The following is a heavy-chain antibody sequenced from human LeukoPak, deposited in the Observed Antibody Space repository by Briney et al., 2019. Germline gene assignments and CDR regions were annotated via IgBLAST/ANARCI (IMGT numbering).Heavy chain of an antibody. D-gene: IGHD5-24*01. V-gene: IGHV4-38-2*02. CDR3: ARGGDGYALRSFDY. J-gene: IGHJ4*02. CDR1: GYSISSGYY. Sequence: SETLSLTCTVSGYSISSGYYWGWIRPPPGKGLEWIGSIYHSGSTYYNPSLKSRVTISVDTSKNQFSLKLSSVTAADTAVYYCARGGDGYALRSFDYWGQGTLVTVSS. CDR2: IYHSGST.